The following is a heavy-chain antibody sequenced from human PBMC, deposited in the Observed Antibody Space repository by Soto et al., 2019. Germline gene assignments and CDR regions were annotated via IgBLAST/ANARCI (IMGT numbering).Heavy chain of an antibody. Sequence: SVKVSCKASGFTFTSSAVQWVRQARGQRLEWIGWIVVGSGNTNYAQKFQERVTITRDMSTSTAYMQMNSLRVEDTAVYYCTKDRVPDGIYSFDYWGQGALVTVSS. CDR1: GFTFTSSA. CDR2: IVVGSGNT. CDR3: TKDRVPDGIYSFDY. V-gene: IGHV1-58*01. J-gene: IGHJ4*02. D-gene: IGHD2-15*01.